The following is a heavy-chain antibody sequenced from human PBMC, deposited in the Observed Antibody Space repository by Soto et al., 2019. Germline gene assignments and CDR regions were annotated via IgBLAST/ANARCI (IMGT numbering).Heavy chain of an antibody. V-gene: IGHV3-33*01. CDR2: IWYDGSNK. Sequence: QVQLVESGGGVVQPGRSLRLSCAASGFTFSSYGMHWVRQAPGKGLEWVAVIWYDGSNKYHADSVKGRFTMSRDNSKNALYLQMNSLRAEDMAVYYCAREGSGGVTSGGQLDYWGQGTLVTVSS. J-gene: IGHJ4*02. CDR1: GFTFSSYG. D-gene: IGHD3-16*01. CDR3: AREGSGGVTSGGQLDY.